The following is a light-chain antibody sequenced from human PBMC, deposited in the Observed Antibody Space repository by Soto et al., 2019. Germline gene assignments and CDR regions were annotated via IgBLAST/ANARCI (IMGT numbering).Light chain of an antibody. V-gene: IGKV3-15*01. J-gene: IGKJ2*01. CDR3: QQYNNWRPKYT. CDR2: DAS. CDR1: QSVSSN. Sequence: EIVMTQSPATLSVSPGERATLSCRASQSVSSNLAWYQQKPGQAPRLLIYDASTRATGIPARFRGSGSGTECALNINSLRYEHYAVYSCQQYNNWRPKYTFPQGPQQQIK.